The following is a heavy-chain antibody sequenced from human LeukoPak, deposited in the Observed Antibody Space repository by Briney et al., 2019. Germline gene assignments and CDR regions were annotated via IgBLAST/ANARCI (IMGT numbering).Heavy chain of an antibody. CDR2: IPNDDSVI. J-gene: IGHJ4*02. V-gene: IGHV3-48*04. Sequence: GGSLRLSCAASGFTFSSYSMNWVRQPPGKGLECISYIPNDDSVIYYADSVRGRLSVSRDSAKNSLSLQLNSLRAEDTAVYYCAREQWFRWEYWGQGILVTVSS. D-gene: IGHD3-22*01. CDR3: AREQWFRWEY. CDR1: GFTFSSYS.